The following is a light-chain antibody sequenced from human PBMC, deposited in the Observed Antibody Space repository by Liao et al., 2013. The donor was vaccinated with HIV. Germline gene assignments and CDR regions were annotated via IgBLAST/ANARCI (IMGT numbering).Light chain of an antibody. CDR2: QNS. V-gene: IGLV3-1*01. CDR3: QLWDSSSDHPNVV. J-gene: IGLJ2*01. Sequence: SSELTQPPSVSVSPGQTASITCSGYKLGANICWYQQKTGQSPVLVMYQNSRRPSGIPERFSGSNSGNTATLTISRVEPGDEADYYCQLWDSSSDHPNVVFGGGTKLTVL. CDR1: KLGAN.